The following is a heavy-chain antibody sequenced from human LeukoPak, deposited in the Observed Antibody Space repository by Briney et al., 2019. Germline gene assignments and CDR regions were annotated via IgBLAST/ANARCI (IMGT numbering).Heavy chain of an antibody. Sequence: EASVKVSCKASGGTFSSYTISWVRQAPGQGLEWMGWMNPNSGNTGYAQKFQGRVTMTRNTSISTAYMELSSLRSEDTAVYYCARGSVVTPDDAFDIWGQGTMVTVSS. V-gene: IGHV1-8*02. D-gene: IGHD4-23*01. CDR2: MNPNSGNT. CDR1: GGTFSSYT. J-gene: IGHJ3*02. CDR3: ARGSVVTPDDAFDI.